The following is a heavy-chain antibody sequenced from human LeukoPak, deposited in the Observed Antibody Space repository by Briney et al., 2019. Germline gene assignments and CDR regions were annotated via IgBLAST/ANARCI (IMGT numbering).Heavy chain of an antibody. CDR2: IYPGDSHT. CDR1: GYGFTSYW. Sequence: GESLKISCKGSGYGFTSYWIGWVRQMPGKGLEWMRIIYPGDSHTRYSPSFQGQVTISADKSISTAYLQWSSLKASDTAMYYCARAEPGYSGYDSTVTTAFDIWGQGTMVTVSS. V-gene: IGHV5-51*01. J-gene: IGHJ3*02. CDR3: ARAEPGYSGYDSTVTTAFDI. D-gene: IGHD5-12*01.